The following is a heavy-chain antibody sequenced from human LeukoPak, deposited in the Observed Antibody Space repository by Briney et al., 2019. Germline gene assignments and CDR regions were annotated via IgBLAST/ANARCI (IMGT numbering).Heavy chain of an antibody. J-gene: IGHJ6*03. D-gene: IGHD1-1*01. CDR1: GFTFSSYW. V-gene: IGHV3-74*01. CDR2: INSDGSST. CDR3: ARDSGGTFYYYYYMDV. Sequence: GGSLRLSCAASGFTFSSYWMHWVRQAPGKGLVWVSRINSDGSSTSYADSVKGRFTISRDNAKNTLYQQMNSLRAEDTAVYYCARDSGGTFYYYYYMDVWGKGTTVTVSS.